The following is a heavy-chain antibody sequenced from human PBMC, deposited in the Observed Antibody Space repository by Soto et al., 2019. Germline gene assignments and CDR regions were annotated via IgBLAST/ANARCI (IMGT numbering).Heavy chain of an antibody. CDR3: ARDTPPTDY. J-gene: IGHJ4*02. CDR2: ISAYNTNT. Sequence: QVQLVQSGAEVKKPGASVKVSCKTSCYTFTSYHISWVRQAPGQGLEGMGWISAYNTNTNYAQKFQGRVTMTTDTLTSTAYMELRSLRSDDTAVYYCARDTPPTDYWGQGTLVTVSS. V-gene: IGHV1-18*01. CDR1: CYTFTSYH.